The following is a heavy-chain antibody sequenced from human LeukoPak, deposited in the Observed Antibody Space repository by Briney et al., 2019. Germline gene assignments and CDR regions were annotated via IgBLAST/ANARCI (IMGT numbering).Heavy chain of an antibody. CDR2: INPNSGGT. J-gene: IGHJ3*02. D-gene: IGHD3-10*01. Sequence: ASVKVSCKASGYTFTGYYMHWVRQAPGQGLEWMGWINPNSGGTNYAQKFQGRVTMTKDKSIRTAYMELSRLTSDDTAVYYCARNIWFGESADAFDIWGQGTMVTVSS. CDR1: GYTFTGYY. V-gene: IGHV1-2*02. CDR3: ARNIWFGESADAFDI.